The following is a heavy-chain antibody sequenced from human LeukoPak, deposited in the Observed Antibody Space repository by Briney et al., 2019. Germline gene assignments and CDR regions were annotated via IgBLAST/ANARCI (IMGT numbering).Heavy chain of an antibody. CDR2: ISSSSNYI. J-gene: IGHJ6*02. CDR1: GFTFSSYS. Sequence: GGSLRLSRAASGFTFSSYSMNWVRQAPGKGLEWVSSISSSSNYIYYADSVKGRFTISRDNAKNSLYLQMNSLRAEDTAVYYCARDSKYSSRPHGMDVWGQGTTVTVSS. CDR3: ARDSKYSSRPHGMDV. V-gene: IGHV3-21*01. D-gene: IGHD6-13*01.